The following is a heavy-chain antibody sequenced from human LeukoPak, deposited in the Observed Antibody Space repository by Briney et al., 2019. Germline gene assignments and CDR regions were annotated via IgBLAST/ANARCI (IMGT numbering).Heavy chain of an antibody. V-gene: IGHV3-30-3*01. CDR1: GFTFSSYA. CDR2: ISYDGSNK. Sequence: GRSLRLSCAASGFTFSSYAMHWVRQAPGKGLKWVAVISYDGSNKYYADSVKGRFTISRDNSKNTLYLQMNSLRAEDTAVYYCARGPGIAAPIDYWGQGTLVTVSS. CDR3: ARGPGIAAPIDY. D-gene: IGHD6-13*01. J-gene: IGHJ4*02.